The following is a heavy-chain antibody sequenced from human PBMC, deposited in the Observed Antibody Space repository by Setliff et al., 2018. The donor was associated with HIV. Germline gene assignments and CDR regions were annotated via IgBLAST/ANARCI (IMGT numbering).Heavy chain of an antibody. CDR3: ARDTLTMVRGVMFVPTESYLGMDV. V-gene: IGHV4-59*01. CDR2: IYYSGNT. D-gene: IGHD3-10*01. CDR1: GGSITGYY. Sequence: TSETLSLTCTVSGGSITGYYWSWIRQPPGKGLEWIGWIYYSGNTRYNPSLKSRVTISLDTSKNRFSLQLTSVTAADTAVYYCARDTLTMVRGVMFVPTESYLGMDVWGQGTTVTVSS. J-gene: IGHJ6*02.